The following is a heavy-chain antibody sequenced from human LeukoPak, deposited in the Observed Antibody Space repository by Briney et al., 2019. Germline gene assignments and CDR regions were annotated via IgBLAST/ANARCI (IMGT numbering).Heavy chain of an antibody. V-gene: IGHV3-23*01. CDR3: AKDREYSYVYDAFDI. D-gene: IGHD3-16*01. Sequence: GGSLRLSCAASGFTFSSYAMSWVRQAPGKGLEWVSAISGSGGSTYYADSVKGRFTISRDNSKNTLYLQMNTLRAEDTAVYYCAKDREYSYVYDAFDIWGQGTLVTVSS. CDR2: ISGSGGST. CDR1: GFTFSSYA. J-gene: IGHJ3*02.